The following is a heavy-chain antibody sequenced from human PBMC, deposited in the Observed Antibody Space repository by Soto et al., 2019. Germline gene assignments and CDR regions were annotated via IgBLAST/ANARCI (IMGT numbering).Heavy chain of an antibody. CDR2: IIPIFGTA. CDR1: EGTFSSYA. V-gene: IGHV1-69*13. Sequence: ASVKVSCKASEGTFSSYAISWVRQAPGQGLEWMGGIIPIFGTANYAQKFQGRVTITADESTSTAYMELSSLRSEDTAVYYCASGGVIVGARDAFDIWGQGTMVTVSS. D-gene: IGHD1-26*01. CDR3: ASGGVIVGARDAFDI. J-gene: IGHJ3*02.